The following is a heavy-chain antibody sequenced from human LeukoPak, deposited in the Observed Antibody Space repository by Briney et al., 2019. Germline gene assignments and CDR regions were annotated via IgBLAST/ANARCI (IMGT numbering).Heavy chain of an antibody. CDR1: GDSVSSYSAA. D-gene: IGHD5-18*01. CDR2: TYYRSKWYN. Sequence: PSQTLSLTCAISGDSVSSYSAAWNWIRQSPSRGLEWLGRTYYRSKWYNDYAVSVKSRITTNPDTSKNQFSLQLNSVTPEDTAVYYCARGNLGIQLWKWYYYYGMDVWGQGTTVTVSS. J-gene: IGHJ6*02. V-gene: IGHV6-1*01. CDR3: ARGNLGIQLWKWYYYYGMDV.